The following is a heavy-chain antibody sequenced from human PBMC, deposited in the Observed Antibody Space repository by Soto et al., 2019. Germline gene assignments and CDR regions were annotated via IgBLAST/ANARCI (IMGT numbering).Heavy chain of an antibody. CDR2: ISWDGGST. J-gene: IGHJ6*02. D-gene: IGHD2-15*01. CDR3: AKDFPVVTPRRGGYYYYYGMDV. Sequence: PVGSLRLSCAASGFTFDDYAMHWVRQAPGKGLEWVSLISWDGGSTYYADSVKGRFTISRDNSKNSLYLQMNSLRAEDTALYYCAKDFPVVTPRRGGYYYYYGMDVWGQGTTVTVSS. CDR1: GFTFDDYA. V-gene: IGHV3-43D*04.